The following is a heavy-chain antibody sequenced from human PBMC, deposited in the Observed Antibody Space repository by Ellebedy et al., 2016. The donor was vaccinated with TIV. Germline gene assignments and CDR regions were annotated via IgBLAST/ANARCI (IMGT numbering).Heavy chain of an antibody. Sequence: PGGSLRLSCQRSASTFIDYWFVWVRQMPGRGLESMGIIYLSDSDTRYRPSFQGQVTIPADTSVTTAYLHFNSLKPSDTAGYYCAELGHRATPDDSWGQGTLVTVSS. V-gene: IGHV5-51*01. D-gene: IGHD1-14*01. CDR3: AELGHRATPDDS. J-gene: IGHJ4*02. CDR1: ASTFIDYW. CDR2: IYLSDSDT.